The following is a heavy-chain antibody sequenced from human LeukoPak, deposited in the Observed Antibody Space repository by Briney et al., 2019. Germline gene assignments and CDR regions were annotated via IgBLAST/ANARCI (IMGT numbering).Heavy chain of an antibody. J-gene: IGHJ5*02. Sequence: PSETLSLTCTVSGYSISSGYYWGWIRQPPGKGLEWIGNFYHSGLTYYNPSLKSRVTISVDTSKNQFSLKLSSVTAADTAVYYCARVFPPHYDFWSGPENYFDPWGQGTLVTVSS. CDR1: GYSISSGYY. V-gene: IGHV4-38-2*02. CDR2: FYHSGLT. D-gene: IGHD3-3*01. CDR3: ARVFPPHYDFWSGPENYFDP.